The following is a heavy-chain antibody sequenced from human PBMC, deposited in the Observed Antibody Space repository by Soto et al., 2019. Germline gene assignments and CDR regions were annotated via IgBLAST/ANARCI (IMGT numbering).Heavy chain of an antibody. Sequence: QVQLVQSGAEVKKPGASVKVSCKASGYTFTSYYMHWVRQAPGQGLEWMGIINPSGGSTSYAQKFPGRVTMTRDTSTSTVYMELSSLRSDDTAVYYCAREAVAGRFAWGQGTMVTVSS. CDR1: GYTFTSYY. J-gene: IGHJ3*01. D-gene: IGHD6-19*01. V-gene: IGHV1-46*03. CDR2: INPSGGST. CDR3: AREAVAGRFA.